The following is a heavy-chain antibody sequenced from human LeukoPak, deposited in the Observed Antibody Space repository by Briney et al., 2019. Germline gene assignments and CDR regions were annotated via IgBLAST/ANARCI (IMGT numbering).Heavy chain of an antibody. J-gene: IGHJ6*02. Sequence: SETLSLTCAVYGGSFSGYYWSWIRQPPGKGLEWIGEINHSGSTNYNPSLKSRVTISVDTSKNQFSLKLSSVTAADTAVYYCARLNMVRGVIPHYYYGMDVWGQGTAVTVPS. D-gene: IGHD3-10*01. V-gene: IGHV4-34*01. CDR2: INHSGST. CDR1: GGSFSGYY. CDR3: ARLNMVRGVIPHYYYGMDV.